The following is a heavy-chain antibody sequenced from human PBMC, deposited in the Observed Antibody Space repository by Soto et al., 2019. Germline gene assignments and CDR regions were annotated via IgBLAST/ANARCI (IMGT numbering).Heavy chain of an antibody. Sequence: GGSLRLSCAASGFTFSSYAMSWVRQAPGKGLEWVSAISGSGGSTYYADSVKGRFTISRDNSKNTLYPQMNSLRAEDTAVYYCAKYDYVWGSYRSFHFDYWGQGTLVNVSS. CDR2: ISGSGGST. CDR1: GFTFSSYA. D-gene: IGHD3-16*02. CDR3: AKYDYVWGSYRSFHFDY. V-gene: IGHV3-23*01. J-gene: IGHJ4*02.